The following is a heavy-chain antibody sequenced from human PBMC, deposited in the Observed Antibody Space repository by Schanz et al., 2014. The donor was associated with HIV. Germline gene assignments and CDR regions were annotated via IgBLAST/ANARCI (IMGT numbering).Heavy chain of an antibody. CDR3: AKDPNDREKAFES. D-gene: IGHD3-22*01. CDR1: GFTFTNAW. Sequence: QVQLVESGGGVVQPGRSLRLSCAASGFTFTNAWMSWVRQAPGKGLEWVAVISYDGSNKYYADSVKGRFTISRDNSKNTLYLQMNSLRAADTALYYCAKDPNDREKAFESWGQGTLVTVSS. V-gene: IGHV3-30*18. J-gene: IGHJ4*02. CDR2: ISYDGSNK.